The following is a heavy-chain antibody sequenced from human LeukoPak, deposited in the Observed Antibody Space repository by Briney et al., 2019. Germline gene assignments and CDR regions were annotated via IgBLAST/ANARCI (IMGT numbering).Heavy chain of an antibody. D-gene: IGHD1-26*01. Sequence: GRSLRLSCAASGFTFSSYAMHWVRQAPGKGLERVAVISYDGSNKYYADSVKGRFTISRDNSKNTLYLQMNSLRAEDTAVYYCARDGGSYDYWGQGTLVTVSS. CDR2: ISYDGSNK. CDR3: ARDGGSYDY. J-gene: IGHJ4*02. V-gene: IGHV3-30-3*01. CDR1: GFTFSSYA.